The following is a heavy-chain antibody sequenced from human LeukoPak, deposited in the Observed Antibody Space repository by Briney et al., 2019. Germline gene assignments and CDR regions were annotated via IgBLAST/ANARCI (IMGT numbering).Heavy chain of an antibody. J-gene: IGHJ5*02. CDR1: GFTFSSYG. CDR3: ARESSGYSP. V-gene: IGHV3-33*01. D-gene: IGHD3-22*01. Sequence: GGSLRLSCAASGFTFSSYGMHWVRQAPGKGLEWVAVIWYDGSNKYYADSVKGRFTISRDNSKNTLYLQMYSLRAEDTAVYYCARESSGYSPWGQGTLVTVSS. CDR2: IWYDGSNK.